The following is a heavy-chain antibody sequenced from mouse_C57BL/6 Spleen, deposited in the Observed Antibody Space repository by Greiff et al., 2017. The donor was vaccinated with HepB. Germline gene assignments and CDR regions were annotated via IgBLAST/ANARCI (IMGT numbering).Heavy chain of an antibody. CDR1: GFTFSDYY. Sequence: DVKLVESEGGLVQPGSSMKLSCTASGFTFSDYYMAWVRQVPEKGLEWVANINYDGSSTYYLDSLKSRFIISRDNAKNILYLQMSSLKSEDTATYYCARGGGSYPFAYWGQGTLVTVSA. V-gene: IGHV5-16*01. CDR2: INYDGSST. D-gene: IGHD1-1*02. J-gene: IGHJ3*01. CDR3: ARGGGSYPFAY.